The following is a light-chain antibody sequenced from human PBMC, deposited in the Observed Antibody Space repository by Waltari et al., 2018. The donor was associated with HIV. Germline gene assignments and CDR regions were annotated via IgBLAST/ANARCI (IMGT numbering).Light chain of an antibody. CDR1: SSHIGDFS. J-gene: IGLJ3*02. Sequence: QSVLTQPLSASGTPGQRVTISCSGSSSHIGDFSVSWYQHLPGAAPKLLIYANNQRPSGVPDRVSGSRSGTSASLAISGRRAADEAVYSCAVWDDSLRGGVFGGGTKLTVL. CDR3: AVWDDSLRGGV. V-gene: IGLV1-47*01. CDR2: ANN.